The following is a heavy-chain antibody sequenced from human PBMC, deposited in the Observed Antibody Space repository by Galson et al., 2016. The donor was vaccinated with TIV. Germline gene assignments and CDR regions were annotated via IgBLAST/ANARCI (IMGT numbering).Heavy chain of an antibody. Sequence: SVKVSCKASGHSIYSHAISWVRQAPGQGLQWMGGIIPTLGFPTYSQIFEDSLVISMDRSTKTAYMELTSLRSEDTAIYYCARMDYYDSKGDWVTGDYWGQGTLIIVSS. CDR1: GHSIYSHA. V-gene: IGHV1-69*10. J-gene: IGHJ4*02. D-gene: IGHD3-22*01. CDR2: IIPTLGFP. CDR3: ARMDYYDSKGDWVTGDY.